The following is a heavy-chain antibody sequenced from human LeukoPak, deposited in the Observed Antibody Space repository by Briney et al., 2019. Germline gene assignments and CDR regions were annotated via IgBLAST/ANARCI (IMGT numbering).Heavy chain of an antibody. J-gene: IGHJ6*02. CDR3: ARGAPYYDILTGPIDYYYGMDV. D-gene: IGHD3-9*01. V-gene: IGHV3-30*04. CDR2: ISYDGSNK. Sequence: RAGGSLRLSCAASGFTFSSYAMHWVRQAPGKGLEWVAVISYDGSNKYYADSVKGRFTISRDNSKNTLYLQMNSLRAKDTAVYYCARGAPYYDILTGPIDYYYGMDVWGQGTTVTVSS. CDR1: GFTFSSYA.